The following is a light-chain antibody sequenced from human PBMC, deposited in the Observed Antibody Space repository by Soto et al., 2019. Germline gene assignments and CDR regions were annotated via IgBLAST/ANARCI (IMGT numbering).Light chain of an antibody. Sequence: IQMTQSPSTLSASVGDRVIITCRASQDIAIYLAWYQQKPGEAPKLLIYAASTLYGGVPSRFSGSGSGTDFALTITSLQAEDFATYYCQDYNNYSWTFGRGTKVDIK. CDR3: QDYNNYSWT. J-gene: IGKJ1*01. V-gene: IGKV1-9*01. CDR2: AAS. CDR1: QDIAIY.